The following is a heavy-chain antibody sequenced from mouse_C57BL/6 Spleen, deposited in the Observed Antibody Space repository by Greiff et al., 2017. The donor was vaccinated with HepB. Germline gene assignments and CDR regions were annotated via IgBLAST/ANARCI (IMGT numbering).Heavy chain of an antibody. CDR2: IYPRSGNT. CDR3: AIGGSNYPYAMDY. Sequence: QVQLKESGAELARPGASVKLSCKASGYTFTSYGISWVKQRTGQGLEWIGEIYPRSGNTYYNEKFKGKATLTADKSSSTAYMELRSRTSEDSEVYFCAIGGSNYPYAMDYWGQGTSVTVSS. V-gene: IGHV1-81*01. CDR1: GYTFTSYG. D-gene: IGHD2-5*01. J-gene: IGHJ4*01.